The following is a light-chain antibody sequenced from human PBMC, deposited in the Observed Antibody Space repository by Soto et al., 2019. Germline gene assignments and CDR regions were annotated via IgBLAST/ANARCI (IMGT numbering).Light chain of an antibody. Sequence: QSVLTQPPSASGTPGQRVTISCSGSSSNIGTNRVSWYQQLPGTAPKLLIYSHNQRPSGVPDRFSGTKSGTSASLAISGLQSEDEADYYCAAWDDSLKGYVFGTGTKVTVL. CDR2: SHN. J-gene: IGLJ1*01. CDR1: SSNIGTNR. V-gene: IGLV1-44*01. CDR3: AAWDDSLKGYV.